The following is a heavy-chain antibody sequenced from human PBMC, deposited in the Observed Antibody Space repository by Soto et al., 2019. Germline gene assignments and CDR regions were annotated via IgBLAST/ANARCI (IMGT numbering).Heavy chain of an antibody. D-gene: IGHD1-26*01. CDR1: GGSFSGYY. CDR3: ASVGATNYYYDGMDV. Sequence: ETLSLTCAVYGGSFSGYYWSWIRQPPGKGLEWIGEINHSGSTNYNPSLKSRVTISVDTSKNQFSLKLSSVTAADTAVYYCASVGATNYYYDGMDVWGQGTTVTVSS. CDR2: INHSGST. J-gene: IGHJ6*02. V-gene: IGHV4-34*01.